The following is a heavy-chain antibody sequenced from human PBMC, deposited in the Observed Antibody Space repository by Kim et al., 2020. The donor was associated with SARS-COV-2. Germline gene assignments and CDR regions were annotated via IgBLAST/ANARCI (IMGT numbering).Heavy chain of an antibody. J-gene: IGHJ4*02. D-gene: IGHD5-18*01. V-gene: IGHV4-39*07. CDR3: ARGNTAMETFDY. Sequence: YYNPSLESRVTISVDTSKNQFSQKLTSVTAADTAVYFCARGNTAMETFDYWGQGTLVTVSS.